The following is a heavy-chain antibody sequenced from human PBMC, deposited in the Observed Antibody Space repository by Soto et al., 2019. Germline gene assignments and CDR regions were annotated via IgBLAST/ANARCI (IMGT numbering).Heavy chain of an antibody. Sequence: SETLSLTCTVSGYSISSGYYWGWIRQPPGKGLEWIGSIYHSGSTHYNPSLKSRVTISVDTSKNQFSLKLSSVTAADTAVYYCARVIFGVVTFDYWGQGTLVTVSS. J-gene: IGHJ4*02. D-gene: IGHD3-3*01. V-gene: IGHV4-38-2*02. CDR3: ARVIFGVVTFDY. CDR2: IYHSGST. CDR1: GYSISSGYY.